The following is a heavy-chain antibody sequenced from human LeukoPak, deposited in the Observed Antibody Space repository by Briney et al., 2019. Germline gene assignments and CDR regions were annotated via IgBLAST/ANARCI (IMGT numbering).Heavy chain of an antibody. V-gene: IGHV4-4*07. D-gene: IGHD5-12*01. CDR1: GGSISSYY. CDR2: IYTSGST. Sequence: SETLSLTCTVSGGSISSYYWSWIRQPAGKGLEWIGRIYTSGSTNYNPSLKSRVTMSVDTSENQFSLKLSSVTAADTAVYYCARVTYSGYDNYYCYYYMDVWGKGTTVTVSS. CDR3: ARVTYSGYDNYYCYYYMDV. J-gene: IGHJ6*03.